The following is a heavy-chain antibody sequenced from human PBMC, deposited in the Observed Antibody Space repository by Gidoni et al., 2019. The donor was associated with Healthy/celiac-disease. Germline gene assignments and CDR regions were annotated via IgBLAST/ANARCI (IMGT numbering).Heavy chain of an antibody. V-gene: IGHV4-59*01. D-gene: IGHD2-15*01. CDR2: IYYSGST. CDR3: ARDLCSGGSCYPWGY. CDR1: GGSISSYY. J-gene: IGHJ4*02. Sequence: QVQLQESGPGLVQPSETPSLTCTVSGGSISSYYWSWIRQPPGKGLEWIGYIYYSGSTNYNPSLKSRVTISVDTSKNQFSLKLSSVTAADTAVYYCARDLCSGGSCYPWGYWGQGTLVTVSS.